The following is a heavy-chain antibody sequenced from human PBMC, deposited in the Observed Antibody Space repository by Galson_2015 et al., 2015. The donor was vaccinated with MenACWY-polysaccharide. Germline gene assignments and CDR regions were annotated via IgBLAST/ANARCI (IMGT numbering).Heavy chain of an antibody. Sequence: TVSCRASGCKFTRYDLNWERPATGPGLEWMGWMNPNSGNTGYTQQFQGRVTMPSSSAMTTAYMELSSLRSEDTAVYYCARIIARKYTFADSWGQGTLVTVSS. CDR1: GCKFTRYD. J-gene: IGHJ4*02. D-gene: IGHD2-21*01. V-gene: IGHV1-8*01. CDR2: MNPNSGNT. CDR3: ARIIARKYTFADS.